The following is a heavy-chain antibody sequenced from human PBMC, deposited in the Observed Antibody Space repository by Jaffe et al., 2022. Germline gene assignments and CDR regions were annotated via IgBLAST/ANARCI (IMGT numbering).Heavy chain of an antibody. CDR1: GGSISSGSYY. CDR2: IYTSGST. J-gene: IGHJ3*02. CDR3: AREEGYSGSYYGSAFDI. D-gene: IGHD1-26*01. V-gene: IGHV4-61*02. Sequence: QVQLQESGPGLVKPSQTLSLTCTVSGGSISSGSYYWSWIRQPAGKGLEWIGRIYTSGSTNYNPSLKSRVTISVDTSKNQFSLKLSSVTAADTAVYYCAREEGYSGSYYGSAFDIWGQGTMVTVSS.